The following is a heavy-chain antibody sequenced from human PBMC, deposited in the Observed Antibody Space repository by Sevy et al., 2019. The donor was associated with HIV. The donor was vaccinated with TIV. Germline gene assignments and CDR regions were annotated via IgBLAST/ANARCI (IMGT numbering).Heavy chain of an antibody. CDR2: INHSGST. CDR3: ARGLPYYYGSGSYFDY. CDR1: GGPFSGYY. V-gene: IGHV4-34*01. D-gene: IGHD3-10*01. Sequence: SDTLSLTCAVYGGPFSGYYWSWIRQPPGKGLEWIGEINHSGSTNYNPSLKSRVTISVDTSKNQFSLKLSSVTAADTAVYYCARGLPYYYGSGSYFDYWGQGTLVTVSS. J-gene: IGHJ4*02.